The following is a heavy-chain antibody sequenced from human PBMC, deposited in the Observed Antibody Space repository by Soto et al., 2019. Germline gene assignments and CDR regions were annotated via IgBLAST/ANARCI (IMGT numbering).Heavy chain of an antibody. CDR3: ARQTAVTGTSDY. D-gene: IGHD6-19*01. CDR2: IFHSGSS. V-gene: IGHV4-4*02. J-gene: IGHJ4*02. Sequence: QVQLQESGPGLVKPSGTLSLTCAVSGGSISSSNWWSWVRQPPGQGLEWIGEIFHSGSSNYNPSLKSRVTLSVDKSKNQFSLKLSSVTAADTAVYYCARQTAVTGTSDYWGQGTLVTVSS. CDR1: GGSISSSNW.